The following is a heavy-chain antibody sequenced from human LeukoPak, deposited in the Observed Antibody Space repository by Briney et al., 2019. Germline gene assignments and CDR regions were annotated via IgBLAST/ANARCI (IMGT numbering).Heavy chain of an antibody. Sequence: GGSLRLSCAASGFTFSSYAMSWVRQAPGKGLEWVSAISGSGGSTYYADSVKGRFTISRDNSKNTLYLQMNSLRAEDTAVYYCATRYYYDSSGYLPHHDAFDIWGQGTMVTVSS. CDR2: ISGSGGST. CDR1: GFTFSSYA. CDR3: ATRYYYDSSGYLPHHDAFDI. V-gene: IGHV3-23*01. D-gene: IGHD3-22*01. J-gene: IGHJ3*02.